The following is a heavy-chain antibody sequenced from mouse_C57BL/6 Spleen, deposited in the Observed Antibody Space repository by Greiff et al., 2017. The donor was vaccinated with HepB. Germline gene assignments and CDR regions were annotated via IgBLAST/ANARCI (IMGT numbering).Heavy chain of an antibody. V-gene: IGHV1-80*01. CDR2: IYPGDGDT. CDR1: GYAFSSYW. D-gene: IGHD1-1*01. Sequence: VKLMESGAELVKPGASVKISCKASGYAFSSYWMNWVKQRPGKGLEWIGQIYPGDGDTNYNGKFKGKATLTADKSSSTAYMQLSSLTSEDSAVYFCARGVLYGSSYGYFDYWGQGTTLTVSS. J-gene: IGHJ2*01. CDR3: ARGVLYGSSYGYFDY.